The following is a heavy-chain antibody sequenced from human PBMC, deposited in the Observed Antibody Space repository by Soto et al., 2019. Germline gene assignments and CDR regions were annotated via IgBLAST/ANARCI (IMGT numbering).Heavy chain of an antibody. V-gene: IGHV3-23*01. J-gene: IGHJ6*02. Sequence: GGSLRLSCAASGFTFSNYAINWVRQAPGKGLEWVSGISGSGGSTYYADSVKGRFTISRDNSKNTLYPQMNSLRAEDTAVYYCAYYYYGMDVWGQGTTVTVSS. CDR2: ISGSGGST. CDR1: GFTFSNYA. CDR3: AYYYYGMDV.